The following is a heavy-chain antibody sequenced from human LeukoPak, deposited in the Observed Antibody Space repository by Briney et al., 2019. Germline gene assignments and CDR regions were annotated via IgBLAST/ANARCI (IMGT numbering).Heavy chain of an antibody. Sequence: GESLKISCKASGYSFTTYWIGGVRQMPGKGLEWMGIIYPGDSDARYSPSFQGQVTISADRSISTAYLQWSSLKASDTAMYYCARHIYSGSYSRHDPFDIWGQGTMVTVSS. J-gene: IGHJ3*02. CDR2: IYPGDSDA. CDR1: GYSFTTYW. D-gene: IGHD1-26*01. V-gene: IGHV5-51*01. CDR3: ARHIYSGSYSRHDPFDI.